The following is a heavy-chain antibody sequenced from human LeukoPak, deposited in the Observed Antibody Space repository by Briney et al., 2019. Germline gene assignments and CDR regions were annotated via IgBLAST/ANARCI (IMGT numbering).Heavy chain of an antibody. CDR1: GFTFSSYA. Sequence: GGSLRLSCAASGFTFSSYAMHWVRQAPGKGLEWVAVISYDGSNKYYADSVKGRFTISRDNSKNTLYLQMNSLRAEDTAVYYCARVDTAMADYYYYNMDVWGQGTTVTVSS. CDR2: ISYDGSNK. V-gene: IGHV3-30-3*01. D-gene: IGHD5-18*01. CDR3: ARVDTAMADYYYYNMDV. J-gene: IGHJ6*02.